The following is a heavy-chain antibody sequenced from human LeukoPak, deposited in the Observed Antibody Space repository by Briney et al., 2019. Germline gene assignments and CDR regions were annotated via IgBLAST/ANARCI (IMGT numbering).Heavy chain of an antibody. CDR3: ARGRRYIRYFDSGAAFDI. J-gene: IGHJ3*02. Sequence: SETLSLTCAVDGGSFSGYYWSWIRHPPGKWLECIGEINHSGSTNYNPSLKSRVTISVDTSKNQFSMELSSVTAADTAVYYCARGRRYIRYFDSGAAFDIWGPGTMVTVSS. D-gene: IGHD3-9*01. CDR2: INHSGST. V-gene: IGHV4-34*01. CDR1: GGSFSGYY.